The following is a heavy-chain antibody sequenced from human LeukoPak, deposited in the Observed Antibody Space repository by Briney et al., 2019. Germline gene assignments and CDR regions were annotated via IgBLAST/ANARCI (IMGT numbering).Heavy chain of an antibody. CDR1: GGSISSYY. V-gene: IGHV4-59*08. D-gene: IGHD6-13*01. CDR3: ARVAAGIGFFQH. J-gene: IGHJ1*01. Sequence: SSETLSLTCTVSGGSISSYYWSWIRQPPGKGLEWIGNIHHSGSTYYNPSLKSRVTISVDTSKNQLSLKLNSVTAADTAVYYCARVAAGIGFFQHWGQGTLVTVSS. CDR2: IHHSGST.